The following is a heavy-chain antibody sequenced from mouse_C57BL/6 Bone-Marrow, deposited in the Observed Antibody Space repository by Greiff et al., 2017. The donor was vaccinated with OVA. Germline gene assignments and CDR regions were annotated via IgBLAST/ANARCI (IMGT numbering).Heavy chain of an antibody. CDR2: IYPGNSDT. V-gene: IGHV1-5*01. D-gene: IGHD1-1*01. CDR1: GYTFTSYW. Sequence: DVQLQESGTVLARPGASVKMSCKTSGYTFTSYWMHWVKQRPGQGLEWIGAIYPGNSDTSYNQKFKGKAKLTAVTSASTAYMELSSLTNEDSAVYYGTRAGEYYGYWYFDVWGTGTTVTVSS. CDR3: TRAGEYYGYWYFDV. J-gene: IGHJ1*03.